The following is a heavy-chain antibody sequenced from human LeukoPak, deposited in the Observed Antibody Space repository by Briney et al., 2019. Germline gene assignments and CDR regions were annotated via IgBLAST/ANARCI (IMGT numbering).Heavy chain of an antibody. V-gene: IGHV3-7*01. D-gene: IGHD3-22*01. CDR3: ARGTPYYYDSSGYYYFDS. J-gene: IGHJ4*02. CDR1: GFTFSTYW. CDR2: IKEDGGEE. Sequence: GGSLRLSCAVSGFTFSTYWMSWVSQAPGKGLEWVANIKEDGGEEYYVDSVKGRFTVSRDNAKNSLYLQMDGLRAEDTAVYYCARGTPYYYDSSGYYYFDSWGQGTLVTVSS.